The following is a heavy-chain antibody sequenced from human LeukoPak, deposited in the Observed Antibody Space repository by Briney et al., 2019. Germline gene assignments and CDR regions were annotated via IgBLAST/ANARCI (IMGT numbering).Heavy chain of an antibody. CDR1: GGSISSGSYY. V-gene: IGHV4-61*02. CDR2: IYTSGST. CDR3: ARGKVGATTRYDY. Sequence: PSETLSLTCTVSGGSISSGSYYWSWIRQPAGKVLEWIGRIYTSGSTNYNPALKSRVTISVDTSKNQFSLKLSSVTAADTAVYYCARGKVGATTRYDYWGQGTLVTVSS. D-gene: IGHD1-26*01. J-gene: IGHJ4*02.